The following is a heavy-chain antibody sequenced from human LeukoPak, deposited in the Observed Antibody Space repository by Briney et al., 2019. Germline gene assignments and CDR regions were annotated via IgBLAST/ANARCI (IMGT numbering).Heavy chain of an antibody. Sequence: ASVKVSCKASGYTFTGYYMHWVRQAPGQGLEWMGWINPNSGATNYAQKFQGRVTMTRDTSISTAYMELSRLRSDDTAVYYCARGPRPATMINPWGQGTLVTVSS. CDR3: ARGPRPATMINP. CDR1: GYTFTGYY. D-gene: IGHD3-22*01. J-gene: IGHJ5*02. CDR2: INPNSGAT. V-gene: IGHV1-2*02.